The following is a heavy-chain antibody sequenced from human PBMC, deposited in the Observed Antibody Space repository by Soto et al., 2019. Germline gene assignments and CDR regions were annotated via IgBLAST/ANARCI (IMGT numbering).Heavy chain of an antibody. Sequence: SETLSLTCTVSGGSISSSSYYWGWIRQPPGKGLEWIGSIYYSGSTYYNPSLKSRVTISVDTSKNQFSLKLSSVTAADTAVYYCARLRYYYDSSGYYKFDYWGQGTLVTVSS. CDR1: GGSISSSSYY. V-gene: IGHV4-39*01. CDR3: ARLRYYYDSSGYYKFDY. D-gene: IGHD3-22*01. CDR2: IYYSGST. J-gene: IGHJ4*02.